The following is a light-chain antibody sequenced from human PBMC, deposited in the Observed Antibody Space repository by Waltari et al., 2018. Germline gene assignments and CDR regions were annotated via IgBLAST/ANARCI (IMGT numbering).Light chain of an antibody. CDR3: QQYDNLPIT. J-gene: IGKJ5*01. V-gene: IGKV1-33*01. CDR2: DAS. CDR1: QDISNY. Sequence: DIQMTQSPSSLSASVGDRVTITCQASQDISNYLNWYQQKPGKAPKLLIYDASNLETGVPARFSGSGSGTDFTFTINSLQPEDSATYYCQQYDNLPITFGQGTRLEIK.